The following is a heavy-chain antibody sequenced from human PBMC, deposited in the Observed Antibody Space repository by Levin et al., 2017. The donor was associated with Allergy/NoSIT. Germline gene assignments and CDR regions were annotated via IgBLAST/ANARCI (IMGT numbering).Heavy chain of an antibody. CDR1: GFTFSSYT. CDR2: ISTSSSSI. CDR3: ARDRVAVAGDDVFDI. J-gene: IGHJ3*02. V-gene: IGHV3-48*01. Sequence: GESLKISCAAPGFTFSSYTMNWVRQAPGKGLEWVSYISTSSSSIYYADSVKGRFTISRDNAKNSLYLQMNSLRAEDTAVYYCARDRVAVAGDDVFDIWGQGTMVTVSS. D-gene: IGHD6-19*01.